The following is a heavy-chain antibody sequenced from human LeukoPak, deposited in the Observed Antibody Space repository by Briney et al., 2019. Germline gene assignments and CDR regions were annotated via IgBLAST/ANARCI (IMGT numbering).Heavy chain of an antibody. V-gene: IGHV3-9*01. CDR1: GFTFDDYA. CDR3: AKDMQPSGSPACDY. J-gene: IGHJ4*02. CDR2: ISWNSGSI. D-gene: IGHD3-10*01. Sequence: GGSPRLSCAASGFTFDDYAMHWVRQAPGKGLEWVSGISWNSGSIGYADSVKGRFTISRDNAKNSLYLQMNSLRAEDTALYYCAKDMQPSGSPACDYWGQGTLVTVSS.